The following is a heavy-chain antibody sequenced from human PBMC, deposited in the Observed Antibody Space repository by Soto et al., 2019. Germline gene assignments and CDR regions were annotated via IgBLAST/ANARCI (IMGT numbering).Heavy chain of an antibody. Sequence: GGSLRLSCAASGFTFSGSAMHWVRQASGKGLEWVGRIRSKANSYATAYAASVKGRFTISRDDSKNTAYLQMNSLKTEDTAVYYCTSLSGSYSNYYFDYWGQGTLVTVSS. CDR3: TSLSGSYSNYYFDY. CDR2: IRSKANSYAT. CDR1: GFTFSGSA. V-gene: IGHV3-73*01. D-gene: IGHD1-26*01. J-gene: IGHJ4*02.